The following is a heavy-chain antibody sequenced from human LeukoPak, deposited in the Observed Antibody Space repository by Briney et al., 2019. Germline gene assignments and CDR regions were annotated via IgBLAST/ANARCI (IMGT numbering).Heavy chain of an antibody. Sequence: PGGSLRLSCAASGFTFSRYWLHWVRQTPGKGLVWVSRINGDGSNPNNADSVKGRFTISRDNAKNTLYLQMNSLRDEDTAVYYCARGSHYGMDVWGQGTTVTVSS. CDR1: GFTFSRYW. CDR3: ARGSHYGMDV. CDR2: INGDGSNP. V-gene: IGHV3-74*01. J-gene: IGHJ6*02.